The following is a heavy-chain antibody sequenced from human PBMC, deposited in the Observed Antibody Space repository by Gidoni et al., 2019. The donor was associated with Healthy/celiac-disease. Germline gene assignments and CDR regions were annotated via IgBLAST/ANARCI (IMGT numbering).Heavy chain of an antibody. CDR1: GFTFSSYG. Sequence: QVQLVESGGGVVQPGRSLSLSCAPSGFTFSSYGMHWVRQAPGKGLEWVAVIWYDGSNKYYADSVKGRFTISRDNSKNTLYLQMNSLRAEDTAVYYCAREWEWELLLGVFDYWGQGTLVTVSS. CDR2: IWYDGSNK. CDR3: AREWEWELLLGVFDY. D-gene: IGHD1-26*01. V-gene: IGHV3-33*01. J-gene: IGHJ4*02.